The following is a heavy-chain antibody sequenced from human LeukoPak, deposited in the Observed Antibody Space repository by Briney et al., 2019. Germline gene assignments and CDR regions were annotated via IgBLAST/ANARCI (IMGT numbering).Heavy chain of an antibody. CDR3: ARSQNWYFDS. D-gene: IGHD1-1*01. CDR1: GGSICVYY. Sequence: SETLSLTCTVSGGSICVYYWNWIRQHPGKGLEWIGYIYYTGSTDYSPSLQSRVTISLDTSMNLFSLRLTSVTAVDTAVYYCARSQNWYFDSWGQGTLVSVSS. J-gene: IGHJ4*02. V-gene: IGHV4-59*01. CDR2: IYYTGST.